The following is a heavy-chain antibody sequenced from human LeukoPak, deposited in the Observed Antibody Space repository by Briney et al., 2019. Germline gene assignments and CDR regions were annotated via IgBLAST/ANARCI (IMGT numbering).Heavy chain of an antibody. CDR1: GFTVSSNY. CDR3: ARDLRVPAARYGMDV. J-gene: IGHJ6*02. Sequence: GGSLRLSCAASGFTVSSNYMSWVRQAPGKGLEWVSVIYSGGSTYYADSVKGRFTISRDNSKNTLYLETNSLRTEDTAVYYCARDLRVPAARYGMDVWGQGTTVTVSS. V-gene: IGHV3-66*02. CDR2: IYSGGST. D-gene: IGHD2-2*01.